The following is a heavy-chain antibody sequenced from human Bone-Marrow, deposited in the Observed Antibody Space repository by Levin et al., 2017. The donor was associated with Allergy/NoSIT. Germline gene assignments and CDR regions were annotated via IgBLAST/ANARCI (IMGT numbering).Heavy chain of an antibody. D-gene: IGHD2-15*01. CDR1: GYTFTRYY. Sequence: ASVKVSCKASGYTFTRYYIHWVRQAPGQGLEWMGIINPSGGSTSYAQKLQGRVTVTRDTSTSTVYMELSSLRSEDTAVYYCARVECSGGRCYSVGDYWGQGTLVTVSS. V-gene: IGHV1-46*04. CDR3: ARVECSGGRCYSVGDY. J-gene: IGHJ4*02. CDR2: INPSGGST.